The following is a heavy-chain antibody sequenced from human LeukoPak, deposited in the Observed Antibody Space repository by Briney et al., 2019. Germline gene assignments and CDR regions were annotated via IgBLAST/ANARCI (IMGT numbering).Heavy chain of an antibody. CDR3: ARSGSYMRFGWFDP. CDR2: ITAGNSNT. V-gene: IGHV1-3*01. J-gene: IGHJ5*02. CDR1: GYTFTSYA. Sequence: APVKVSCKASGYTFTSYAMHWVRQAPGQRREWVGWITAGNSNTTYSPNFQRSVTITSDTSASTAYMELSSLRSEDTAAYYCARSGSYMRFGWFDPWGQGTLVTVSA. D-gene: IGHD1-26*01.